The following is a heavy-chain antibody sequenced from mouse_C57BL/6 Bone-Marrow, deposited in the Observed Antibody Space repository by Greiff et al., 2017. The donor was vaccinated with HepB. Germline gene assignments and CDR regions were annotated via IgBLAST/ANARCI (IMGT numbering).Heavy chain of an antibody. CDR1: GYAFSSSW. CDR3: VYYYGSSPPYWYFDV. D-gene: IGHD1-1*01. J-gene: IGHJ1*03. V-gene: IGHV1-82*01. CDR2: IYPGDGDT. Sequence: VQLQQSGPELVKPGASVKISCKASGYAFSSSWINWVKQRPGKGLEWIGRIYPGDGDTNYNGKFKGKATLTADKSSSTAYMQLSSLTSEDSAVYFCVYYYGSSPPYWYFDVWGTGTTVTVSS.